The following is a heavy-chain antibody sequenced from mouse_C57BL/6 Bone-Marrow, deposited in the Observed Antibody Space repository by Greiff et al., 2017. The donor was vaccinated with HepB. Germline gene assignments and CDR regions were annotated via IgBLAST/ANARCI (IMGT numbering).Heavy chain of an antibody. Sequence: EVMLVESEGGLVQPGSSMKLSCTASGFTFSDYYMAWVRQVPEKGLEWVANINYDGSSTYYLDSLKSRFIISRDNAKNILYLQMSSLKSEDTATYYCARDNYGPFYAMDYWGQGTSVTVSS. CDR1: GFTFSDYY. CDR2: INYDGSST. V-gene: IGHV5-16*01. D-gene: IGHD1-1*01. J-gene: IGHJ4*01. CDR3: ARDNYGPFYAMDY.